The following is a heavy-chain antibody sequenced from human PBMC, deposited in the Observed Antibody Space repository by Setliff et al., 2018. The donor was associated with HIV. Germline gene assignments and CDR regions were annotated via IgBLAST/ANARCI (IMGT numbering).Heavy chain of an antibody. D-gene: IGHD2-15*01. CDR3: ARDSRDIVVVIAPEPEPYYYYGMDV. CDR1: GYTFTSYG. V-gene: IGHV1-18*04. J-gene: IGHJ6*02. Sequence: ASVKVSCKASGYTFTSYGISWVRQAPGQGLEWTGWISTYNGNTNYAQKVQGRVIMTTDTSTSTAYMELRSLRSDDTAVYYCARDSRDIVVVIAPEPEPYYYYGMDVWGEGTTVTVSS. CDR2: ISTYNGNT.